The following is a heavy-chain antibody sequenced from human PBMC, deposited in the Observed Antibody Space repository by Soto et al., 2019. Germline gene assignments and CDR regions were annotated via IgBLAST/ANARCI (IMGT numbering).Heavy chain of an antibody. CDR1: GFTFSSYA. J-gene: IGHJ6*02. D-gene: IGHD2-2*01. CDR2: ISYDGSNK. CDR3: AREASSTSSGYDYYGMDV. Sequence: QVQLVESGGGVVQPGRSLRLSCAASGFTFSSYAMHWVRQAPGKGLEWVAVISYDGSNKYYADSVKGRFTISRDNSKNTLYLQMNSLRAEDTAVYYCAREASSTSSGYDYYGMDVWGQGTTVTVSS. V-gene: IGHV3-30-3*01.